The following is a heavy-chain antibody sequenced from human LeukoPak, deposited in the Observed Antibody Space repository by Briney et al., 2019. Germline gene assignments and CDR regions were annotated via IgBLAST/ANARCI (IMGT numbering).Heavy chain of an antibody. J-gene: IGHJ4*02. V-gene: IGHV4-34*01. CDR3: ARGRKSSDIVVVVAARGFDY. D-gene: IGHD2-15*01. CDR2: INHSGST. CDR1: GGSFSGYY. Sequence: PSETLSLTCAVYGGSFSGYYWGWIRQPPGKGLEWIGEINHSGSTNYHPSLKSRVTISVDTSKNQFSLKLSSVTAADTAVYYCARGRKSSDIVVVVAARGFDYWGQGTLVTVSS.